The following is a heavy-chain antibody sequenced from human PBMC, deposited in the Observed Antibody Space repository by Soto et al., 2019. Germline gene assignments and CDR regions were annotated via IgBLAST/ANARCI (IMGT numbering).Heavy chain of an antibody. Sequence: QITLKESGPTVVKPTETLTLTCTFSGFSLTTSGVGVGWVRQSPGKAPEWLALIYWDDDKRYSTSLKSRLTITKDTSKNQVVLTMANVDPAYTATYYRAHRVLRTVFGLVTTTAIYFDFWGQGTPVVVSS. V-gene: IGHV2-5*02. CDR3: AHRVLRTVFGLVTTTAIYFDF. D-gene: IGHD3-3*01. CDR2: IYWDDDK. CDR1: GFSLTTSGVG. J-gene: IGHJ4*02.